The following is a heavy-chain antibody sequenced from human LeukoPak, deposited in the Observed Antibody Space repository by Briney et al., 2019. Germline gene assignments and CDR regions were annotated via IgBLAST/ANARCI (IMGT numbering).Heavy chain of an antibody. J-gene: IGHJ4*02. D-gene: IGHD1-26*01. Sequence: PSETLSLTCAVYGGSFSGYYWSWLRQPPGKGLEWIGEINDSGITNYNPSLKSRVTISVDTSKNQFSLNLRSVTAADTAVYYCARPELPTARGLRYWGQGTLVTVSS. CDR2: INDSGIT. CDR3: ARPELPTARGLRY. V-gene: IGHV4-34*01. CDR1: GGSFSGYY.